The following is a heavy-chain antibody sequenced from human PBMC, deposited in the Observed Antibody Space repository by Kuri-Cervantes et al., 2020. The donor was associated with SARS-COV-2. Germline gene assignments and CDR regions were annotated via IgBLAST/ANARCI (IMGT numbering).Heavy chain of an antibody. D-gene: IGHD6-6*01. V-gene: IGHV4-4*02. CDR1: GGSISSSNW. Sequence: GSLRLSCAVSGGSISSSNWWSWVRQPPGKGLEWIGEIYHSGSTNYNPSLKSRVTISVDKSKNQFPLKLSSVTAADTAVYYCARSMEYSSSSAHFDYWGQGTLVTVSS. CDR3: ARSMEYSSSSAHFDY. CDR2: IYHSGST. J-gene: IGHJ4*02.